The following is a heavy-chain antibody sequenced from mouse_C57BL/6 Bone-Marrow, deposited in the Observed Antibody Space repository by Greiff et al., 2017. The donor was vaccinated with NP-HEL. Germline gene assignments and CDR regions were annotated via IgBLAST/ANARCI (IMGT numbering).Heavy chain of an antibody. Sequence: EVQLVESEGGLVQPGSSMKLSCTASGFTFSDYYMAWVRQVPEKGLEWVANINYDGSSTYYRDSLKSRSIISRDKAKNILYLQMSSLKSEDTATYYCARDYYGSQYFDVWGTGTTVTVSS. CDR2: INYDGSST. CDR1: GFTFSDYY. CDR3: ARDYYGSQYFDV. J-gene: IGHJ1*03. D-gene: IGHD1-1*01. V-gene: IGHV5-16*01.